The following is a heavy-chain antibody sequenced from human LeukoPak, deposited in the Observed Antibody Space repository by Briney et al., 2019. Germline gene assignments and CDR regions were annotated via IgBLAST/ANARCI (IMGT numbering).Heavy chain of an antibody. CDR1: GYTFTNYG. Sequence: ASVKVSCKASGYTFTNYGITWVRQAPGQGLEWMGWSSTSNTDTNYAQKFQGRVTMTTDTSTITAYMELRGLKSDDTAVYYCARDSGEMYPTIPLDYWGQGTLVTVSS. J-gene: IGHJ4*02. V-gene: IGHV1-18*01. CDR2: SSTSNTDT. CDR3: ARDSGEMYPTIPLDY. D-gene: IGHD5-24*01.